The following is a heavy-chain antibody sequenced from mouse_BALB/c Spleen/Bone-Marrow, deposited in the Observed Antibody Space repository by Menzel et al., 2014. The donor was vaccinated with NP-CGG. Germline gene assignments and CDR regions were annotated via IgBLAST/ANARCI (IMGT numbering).Heavy chain of an antibody. J-gene: IGHJ2*01. CDR2: IWGDGST. Sequence: VKVVDSGPGLVAPSQSLSIPSTVSGFSLXGYGVNWVRQPPGKGLEWLGMIWGDGSTDYNSVLKSRLNISKDNSKSQVFLKMNSLQTDDTARYYCARSFTTVVATPFDYWGQGTTLTVSS. D-gene: IGHD1-1*01. V-gene: IGHV2-6-7*01. CDR1: GFSLXGYG. CDR3: ARSFTTVVATPFDY.